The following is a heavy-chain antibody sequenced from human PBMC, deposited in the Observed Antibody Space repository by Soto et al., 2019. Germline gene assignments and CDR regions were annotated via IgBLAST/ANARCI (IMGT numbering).Heavy chain of an antibody. J-gene: IGHJ6*03. CDR1: GYTFTSYY. CDR2: INPSGGST. Sequence: GASVKVSCKASGYTFTSYYMHWVRQAPGQGLEWMGIINPSGGSTSYAQKFQGRVTMTRDTSTSTVYMELSSLRSEDTAVYYCARDQKAVTVLDYYYYMDVWGKGTTVTVS. CDR3: ARDQKAVTVLDYYYYMDV. D-gene: IGHD3-3*02. V-gene: IGHV1-46*03.